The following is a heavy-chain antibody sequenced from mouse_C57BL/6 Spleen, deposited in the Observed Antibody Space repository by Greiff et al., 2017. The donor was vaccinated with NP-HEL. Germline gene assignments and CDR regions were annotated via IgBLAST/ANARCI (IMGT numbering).Heavy chain of an antibody. CDR3: ADITAVGAEGD. Sequence: VQLQQSGAELVKPGASVKLSCTASGFNITDYYMHWVKQRTEQGLEWIGRIDPEDGDTKYAPKFQGKATLTADTSSNTAYLQLSSLTSEDTAVYYCADITAVGAEGDWGQGTTLTVSS. D-gene: IGHD1-1*01. V-gene: IGHV14-2*01. CDR2: IDPEDGDT. CDR1: GFNITDYY. J-gene: IGHJ2*01.